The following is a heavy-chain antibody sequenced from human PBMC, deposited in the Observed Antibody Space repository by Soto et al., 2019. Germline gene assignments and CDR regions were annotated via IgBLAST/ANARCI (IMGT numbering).Heavy chain of an antibody. CDR3: ARTAALRVYYYYGMDV. Sequence: SGTLSLTCAVYGGSFSIYYWSWIRQPPGKGLEWIGEINHSGSTNYNPSLKSRVTISVDTSKNQFSLKLSSVTAADTAVYYCARTAALRVYYYYGMDVWGQGTTVTVSS. J-gene: IGHJ6*02. V-gene: IGHV4-34*01. CDR2: INHSGST. D-gene: IGHD6-6*01. CDR1: GGSFSIYY.